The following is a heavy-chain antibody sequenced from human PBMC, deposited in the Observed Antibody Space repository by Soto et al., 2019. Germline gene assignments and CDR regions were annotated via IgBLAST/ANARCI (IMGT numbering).Heavy chain of an antibody. J-gene: IGHJ4*02. D-gene: IGHD2-15*01. CDR1: RASINYGGYF. CDR3: ARGGRVPTTRPLFEY. CDR2: IYYNGTI. V-gene: IGHV4-31*03. Sequence: TSETLSLTCTVSRASINYGGYFWNWIRQRPGKGLEWIGSIYYNGTIYYNPSLQGRVAISGDTSKKQFFLNLSSVTVADTAVYYCARGGRVPTTRPLFEYWGQGTLVTVSS.